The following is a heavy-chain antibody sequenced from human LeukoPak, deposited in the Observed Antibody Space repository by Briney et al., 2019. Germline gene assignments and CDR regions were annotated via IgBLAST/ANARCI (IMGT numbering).Heavy chain of an antibody. V-gene: IGHV3-53*01. CDR1: GFTVSSNS. D-gene: IGHD3-22*01. CDR3: AKHNDYDSSGYSYHFDS. Sequence: GGSLRLSCTVSGFTVSSNSMSWVRQAPGKGLEWVSFIYSDNTHYSDSVKGRFTISRDHSKSTLYLQMNSLRAEDTAVYYCAKHNDYDSSGYSYHFDSWGQGTLVTVSS. J-gene: IGHJ4*02. CDR2: IYSDNT.